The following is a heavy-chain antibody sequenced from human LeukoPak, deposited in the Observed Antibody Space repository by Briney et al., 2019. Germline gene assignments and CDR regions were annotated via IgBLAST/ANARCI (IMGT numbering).Heavy chain of an antibody. D-gene: IGHD1-1*01. J-gene: IGHJ3*02. CDR3: ARSGSWSAFDI. CDR2: IYYSGST. Sequence: SETLSLTCTVSGDSISSYYWSWIRQPPGKGLEGIGYIYYSGSTNYNPSLTSRVTISVDTSKNQFSLKVSSVTAADTAVYYCARSGSWSAFDIWGQGTMVTVSS. CDR1: GDSISSYY. V-gene: IGHV4-59*01.